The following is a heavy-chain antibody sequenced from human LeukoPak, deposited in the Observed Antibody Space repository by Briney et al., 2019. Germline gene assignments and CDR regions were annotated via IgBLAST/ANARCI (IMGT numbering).Heavy chain of an antibody. J-gene: IGHJ4*02. V-gene: IGHV3-74*01. CDR2: INTDGNTR. D-gene: IGHD3-22*01. CDR1: GFTFSTSW. Sequence: GGSLRLSCATSGFTFSTSWMHWVRQAPGKGLVWVSRINTDGNTRDYADSVRGRFTISRDNAKNTLYLQMNSLRAEDTAIYYCVRDMGYYDKVWGQGTLVTVSS. CDR3: VRDMGYYDKV.